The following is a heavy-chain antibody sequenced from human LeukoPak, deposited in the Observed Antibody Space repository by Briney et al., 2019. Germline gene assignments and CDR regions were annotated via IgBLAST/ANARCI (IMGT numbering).Heavy chain of an antibody. CDR3: ARDPDYGDYLHAFDI. D-gene: IGHD4-17*01. J-gene: IGHJ3*02. Sequence: GASVKVSCKASGGTFSSYAISWVRQAPGQGLEWMGRIIPILGIANYAQKFQGRVTITADKSTSTAYMELSSLRSEDTAVYYCARDPDYGDYLHAFDIWGQGTMVTVSS. V-gene: IGHV1-69*04. CDR2: IIPILGIA. CDR1: GGTFSSYA.